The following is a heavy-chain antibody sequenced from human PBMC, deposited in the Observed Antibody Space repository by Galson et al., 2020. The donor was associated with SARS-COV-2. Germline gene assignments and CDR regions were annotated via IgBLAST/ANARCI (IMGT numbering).Heavy chain of an antibody. D-gene: IGHD3-10*01. CDR1: GFTFNNYA. CDR2: ISYEGSIK. Sequence: GESLKISCAASGFTFNNYAMHWVRQAPGKGLEWVALISYEGSIKYYADSVKGRFTISRDSSKNTLYLQMNSLSSGDTAVYYCAKRKEVFWRGELNQGLDVWGQGTTVTVS. CDR3: AKRKEVFWRGELNQGLDV. J-gene: IGHJ6*02. V-gene: IGHV3-30*18.